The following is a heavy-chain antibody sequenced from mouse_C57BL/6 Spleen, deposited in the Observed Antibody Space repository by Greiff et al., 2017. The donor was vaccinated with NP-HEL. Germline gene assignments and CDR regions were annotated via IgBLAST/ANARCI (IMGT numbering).Heavy chain of an antibody. CDR2: INPNNGAT. CDR3: ATSCYAMDY. CDR1: GYTFTDYY. V-gene: IGHV1-19*01. Sequence: EVQLQQSGPVLVKPGASVKMSCKASGYTFTDYYMNWVKQSNGKSLEWIGVINPNNGATSYNQKFKGKATLTVDKSSSTAYMQLNSLTAEDSAVYYCATSCYAMDYWGQGTSVTVAS. J-gene: IGHJ4*01.